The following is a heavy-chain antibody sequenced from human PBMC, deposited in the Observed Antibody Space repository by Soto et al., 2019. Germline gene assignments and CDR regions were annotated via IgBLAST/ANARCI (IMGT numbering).Heavy chain of an antibody. CDR1: GFTFSSYS. V-gene: IGHV3-21*01. J-gene: IGHJ5*02. D-gene: IGHD1-7*01. Sequence: GGSLRLSCAASGFTFSSYSMNWVRQAPGKGLEWVSSISSSSSYIYYADSVKGRFTISRDNSKNTLYLQMNSLRSDDTAVYYCARDPIWTYTWNYARLNYLDPWGQGTLVTVSS. CDR2: ISSSSSYI. CDR3: ARDPIWTYTWNYARLNYLDP.